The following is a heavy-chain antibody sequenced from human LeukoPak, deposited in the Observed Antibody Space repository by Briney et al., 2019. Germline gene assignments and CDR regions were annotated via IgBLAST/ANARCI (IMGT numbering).Heavy chain of an antibody. CDR1: GFTFTKYW. D-gene: IGHD2/OR15-2a*01. CDR2: INQDGSER. Sequence: GGSLRLSCAASGFTFTKYWMTWVRQDPGKGLEWVANINQDGSERFYVDSVKGRFTISRDNSKSTLYLHMDSLRAEDTAVYYCARDEDTSALSEYWGQGTLVTVSS. V-gene: IGHV3-7*03. CDR3: ARDEDTSALSEY. J-gene: IGHJ4*02.